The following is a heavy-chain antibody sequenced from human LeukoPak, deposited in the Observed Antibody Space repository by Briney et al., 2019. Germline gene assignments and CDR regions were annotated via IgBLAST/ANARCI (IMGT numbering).Heavy chain of an antibody. CDR2: IYYSGST. D-gene: IGHD1-26*01. J-gene: IGHJ4*02. V-gene: IGHV4-59*01. Sequence: PSETLSLTCTVSGGSISSYYWSWIRQPPGKGLEWIGYIYYSGSTNYNPSLKSRATISVDTSKNQFSLKLSSVTAADTAVYYCARVGGGSYHFDYWGQGTLVTVSS. CDR3: ARVGGGSYHFDY. CDR1: GGSISSYY.